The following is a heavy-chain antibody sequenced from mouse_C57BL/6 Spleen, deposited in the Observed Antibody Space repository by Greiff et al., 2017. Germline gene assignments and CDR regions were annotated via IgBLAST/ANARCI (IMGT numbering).Heavy chain of an antibody. D-gene: IGHD1-1*01. J-gene: IGHJ2*01. CDR2: INPYNGDT. V-gene: IGHV1-20*01. CDR3: ARAIYYGSLYYFDY. Sequence: EVQGVESGPELVKPGDSVKISCKASGYSFTGYFMNWVMQSHGKSLEWIGRINPYNGDTFYNQKFKGKATLTVDKSSSTAHMELRSLTSADSAVYYCARAIYYGSLYYFDYWGQGTTLTVSS. CDR1: GYSFTGYF.